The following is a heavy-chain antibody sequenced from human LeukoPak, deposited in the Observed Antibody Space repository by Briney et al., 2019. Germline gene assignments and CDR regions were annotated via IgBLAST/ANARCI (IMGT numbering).Heavy chain of an antibody. Sequence: SVKVSCKASGNTFSSYFIHWVRQAPGQGLEWMGRIIPILGIANYAQKFQGRVTITADKSTSTAYMELSSLRSEDTAVYYCARERLGYCSGGSCYPYWGQGTLVTVSS. CDR3: ARERLGYCSGGSCYPY. CDR2: IIPILGIA. J-gene: IGHJ4*02. D-gene: IGHD2-15*01. CDR1: GNTFSSYF. V-gene: IGHV1-69*04.